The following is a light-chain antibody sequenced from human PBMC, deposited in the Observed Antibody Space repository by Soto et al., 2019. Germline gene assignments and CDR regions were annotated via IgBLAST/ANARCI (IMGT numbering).Light chain of an antibody. Sequence: AIRMTQSPSSLSASVGDRVTMSCRASQGIRNDLAWYQQKAGKAPKLLIFASSNLQSGVPSRFSGSGSGTDFTLTISRLQPEDFATYYCLQLYNFSWTFGQGTKVE. CDR1: QGIRND. J-gene: IGKJ1*01. V-gene: IGKV1-6*01. CDR3: LQLYNFSWT. CDR2: ASS.